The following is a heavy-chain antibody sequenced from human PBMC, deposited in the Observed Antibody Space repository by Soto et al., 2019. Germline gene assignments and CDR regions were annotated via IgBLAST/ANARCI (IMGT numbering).Heavy chain of an antibody. CDR1: GGSISSGGYY. CDR2: IYYSGST. J-gene: IGHJ4*02. CDR3: ARAHAVDFWY. V-gene: IGHV4-31*03. Sequence: SETLSLTCTVSGGSISSGGYYWSWIRQHPGKGLEWIGYIYYSGSTYYNPSLKSRVTISVDTSKNQFSLKLSSVTAADTAVYYCARAHAVDFWYWGQGTLVTVSS. D-gene: IGHD3-3*01.